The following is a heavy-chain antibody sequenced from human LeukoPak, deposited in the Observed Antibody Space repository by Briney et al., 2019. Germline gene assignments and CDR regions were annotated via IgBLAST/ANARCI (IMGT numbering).Heavy chain of an antibody. V-gene: IGHV3-23*01. CDR3: AKSGSTIWNY. CDR1: GFTFSRYW. CDR2: FSGSGGST. J-gene: IGHJ4*02. D-gene: IGHD2-2*01. Sequence: GGSLRLSCAASGFTFSRYWMSWVRQAPGKGLEWVSAFSGSGGSTYYADSVKGRFTISRDNSKNTLYLQMNSLRAEDTAIYYCAKSGSTIWNYWGQGTLVTVSS.